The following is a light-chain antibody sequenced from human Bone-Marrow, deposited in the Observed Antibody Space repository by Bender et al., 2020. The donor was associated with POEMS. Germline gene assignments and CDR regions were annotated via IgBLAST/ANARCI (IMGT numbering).Light chain of an antibody. CDR2: YDD. CDR1: SSNFGNHV. CDR3: SAWDDTLSSGV. J-gene: IGLJ3*02. Sequence: HSVVTQPPSLSEAPRQRVTISCSGSSSNFGNHVVIWYQQLPGAAPKLLIYYDDLLTPGVSDRFTASKSGTSDSLAISELQSEDEDLYYCSAWDDTLSSGVFGGGTKLTVL. V-gene: IGLV1-36*01.